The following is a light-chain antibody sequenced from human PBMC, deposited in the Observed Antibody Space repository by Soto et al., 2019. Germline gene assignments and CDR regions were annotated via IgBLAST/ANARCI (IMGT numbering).Light chain of an antibody. Sequence: QSVLTQPPSASGTPGQRVTISCYGSSSNIGSNTVNWYQQLPGTAPKLLIYSNNQRPSGVPDRFSGSKSGTSASLAISGLQSEDEADYYCAAWDDSLNGPNYVFGTGTKLTVL. CDR1: SSNIGSNT. J-gene: IGLJ1*01. V-gene: IGLV1-44*01. CDR2: SNN. CDR3: AAWDDSLNGPNYV.